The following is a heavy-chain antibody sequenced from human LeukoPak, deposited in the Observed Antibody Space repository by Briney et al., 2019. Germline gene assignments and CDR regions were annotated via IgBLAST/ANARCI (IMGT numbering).Heavy chain of an antibody. CDR2: IYYSGST. D-gene: IGHD3-22*01. V-gene: IGHV4-59*12. CDR3: ARGPPRGYYYDSSGSHNWFDP. J-gene: IGHJ5*02. Sequence: SETLSLTCTVSGGSISSYYWSWIRQPPGKGLEWIGYIYYSGSTNYNPSLKSRVTISVDTPKNQFSLKLSSVTAADTAVYYCARGPPRGYYYDSSGSHNWFDPWGQGTLVTVSS. CDR1: GGSISSYY.